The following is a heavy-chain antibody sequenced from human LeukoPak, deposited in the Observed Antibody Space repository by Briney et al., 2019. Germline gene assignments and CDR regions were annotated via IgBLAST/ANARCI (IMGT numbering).Heavy chain of an antibody. CDR3: ARGPLVRLSSSFDP. V-gene: IGHV1-8*01. J-gene: IGHJ5*02. D-gene: IGHD3-16*02. Sequence: GASVKVSCKASGYTFTSYDINWVRQATGQGLDWMGWMNPNSGNTGSAQRFQGRITMTRDTSISTAYMELSSLRFEDTAVYYCARGPLVRLSSSFDPWGQGTLVTVSS. CDR1: GYTFTSYD. CDR2: MNPNSGNT.